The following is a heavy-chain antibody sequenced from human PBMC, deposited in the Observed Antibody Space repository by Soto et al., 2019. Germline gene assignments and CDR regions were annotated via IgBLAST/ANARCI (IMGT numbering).Heavy chain of an antibody. D-gene: IGHD1-1*01. CDR2: IIPIFGTA. CDR3: GRWLKEGGIGGNYYYGMDV. CDR1: GGTFTNYA. Sequence: SVKVSCKASGGTFTNYAFSWVRQAPGQGLEWLGGIIPIFGTADYAQKFQGRVTITADEPTSTVHMELSSLRSDDTAFYYCGRWLKEGGIGGNYYYGMDVWG. V-gene: IGHV1-69*13. J-gene: IGHJ6*02.